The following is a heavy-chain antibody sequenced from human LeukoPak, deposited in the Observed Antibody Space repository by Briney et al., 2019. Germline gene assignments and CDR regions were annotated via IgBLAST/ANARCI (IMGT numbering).Heavy chain of an antibody. CDR3: ASGSSWPYFDY. D-gene: IGHD6-13*01. CDR1: GFTFSSYS. V-gene: IGHV3-21*01. Sequence: GGSLRLPCAASGFTFSSYSMNWVRQAPGKGLEWVSSISSSSSYIYYADSVKGRFTISRDNAKNSLYLQMNSLRAEDTAVYYCASGSSWPYFDYWGQGTLVTVSS. CDR2: ISSSSSYI. J-gene: IGHJ4*02.